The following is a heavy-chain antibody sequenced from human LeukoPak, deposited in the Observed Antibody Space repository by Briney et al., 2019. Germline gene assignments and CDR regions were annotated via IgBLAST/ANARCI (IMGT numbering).Heavy chain of an antibody. CDR2: ISYDGSNK. V-gene: IGHV3-30-3*02. CDR3: AKPLVREDPFN. J-gene: IGHJ4*02. CDR1: GFTFSNYA. Sequence: PGGSLRLSCAASGFTFSNYAMHWVRQAPGKGLEWVALISYDGSNKYVDSVKGRFTISRDNSKNTLYLQMNSLRAEDTAVYYCAKPLVREDPFNWGQGTLVTVSS. D-gene: IGHD3-10*01.